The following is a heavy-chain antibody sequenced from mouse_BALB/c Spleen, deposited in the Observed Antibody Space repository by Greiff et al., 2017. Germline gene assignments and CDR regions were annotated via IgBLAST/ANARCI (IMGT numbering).Heavy chain of an antibody. CDR1: GFTFNTYA. Sequence: EVKLMESGGGFVRPKGSLKLSCAASGFTFNTYAMHWVRQAPGKGVEWVARIRSKNNNYATYHADSVKDRFTISRDDSQRMLYLQMNNLKTEDTAMYYCERHIDWEVYYAMDYWGQGTSVTVSS. CDR3: ERHIDWEVYYAMDY. D-gene: IGHD4-1*01. V-gene: IGHV10-1*02. J-gene: IGHJ4*01. CDR2: IRSKNNNYAT.